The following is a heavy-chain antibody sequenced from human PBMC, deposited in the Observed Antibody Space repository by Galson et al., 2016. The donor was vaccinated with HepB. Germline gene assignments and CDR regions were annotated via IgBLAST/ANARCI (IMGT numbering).Heavy chain of an antibody. Sequence: SVKVSCKAVGFTLSKYYMHWVRQTPGQGLQWMGIVSRTDGSANYEQNFQGRVTMTRDTSTNTLYMEVSSLTSEDTAVYYCVRAQDQDFDTWGQGTLVTDSS. CDR2: VSRTDGSA. CDR3: VRAQDQDFDT. V-gene: IGHV1-46*01. D-gene: IGHD2-2*01. J-gene: IGHJ4*02. CDR1: GFTLSKYY.